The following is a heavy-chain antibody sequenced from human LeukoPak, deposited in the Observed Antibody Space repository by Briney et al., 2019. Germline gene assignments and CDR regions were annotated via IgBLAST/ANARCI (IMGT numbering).Heavy chain of an antibody. CDR1: GFTFSSYS. J-gene: IGHJ4*02. CDR3: ASPIVGATTFDY. Sequence: GGSLRLSCAASGFTFSSYSMNWVRQAPGKGLEWVSSISSSSSYIYYADSVKGRFTISRDNAKNSLYLQMNSLRAEDTAVYYCASPIVGATTFDYWGQGTLVTVSS. CDR2: ISSSSSYI. D-gene: IGHD1-26*01. V-gene: IGHV3-21*01.